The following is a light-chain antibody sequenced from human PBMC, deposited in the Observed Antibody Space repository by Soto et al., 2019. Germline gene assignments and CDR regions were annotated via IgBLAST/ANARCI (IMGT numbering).Light chain of an antibody. V-gene: IGKV3-15*01. CDR1: HTVDIN. J-gene: IGKJ1*01. Sequence: EIVLTQSPATLSVSPGERVTLSCRASHTVDINLAWYQQKPGQAPRLLIYGASTRATDTPGRFTGRGAGAQFTITISILQSEDFAVYYRQQYNNGPSWTFGQGTKVDIK. CDR3: QQYNNGPSWT. CDR2: GAS.